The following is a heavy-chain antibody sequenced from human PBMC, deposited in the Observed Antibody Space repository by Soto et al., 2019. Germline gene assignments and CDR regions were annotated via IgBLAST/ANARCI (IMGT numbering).Heavy chain of an antibody. Sequence: PSKPLSLTCIVSGGPISSYYWSWTRQPPGKGLEWIGYIYYSGGTNYNPSLKSRVNISVDTSKKQFSLKLSSLTAAHTARYYCERDGGAGHFYRWGKGTRVTV. CDR3: ERDGGAGHFYR. J-gene: IGHJ4*02. D-gene: IGHD6-19*01. CDR1: GGPISSYY. CDR2: IYYSGGT. V-gene: IGHV4-59*01.